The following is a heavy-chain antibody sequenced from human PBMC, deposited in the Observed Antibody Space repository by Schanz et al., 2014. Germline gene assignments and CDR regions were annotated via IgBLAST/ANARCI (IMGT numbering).Heavy chain of an antibody. D-gene: IGHD1-1*01. V-gene: IGHV3-48*01. CDR3: ARDRRNADLDY. Sequence: EVHLVESGGGLVQPGGSLRLSCVASGITFSSHSFNWVRQAPGKGLEWISYITYNGGTIYYADSVKGRFTISRDNAKNSLYLEMNSLRAEDTALYYCARDRRNADLDYWGQGTLVTVSS. CDR2: ITYNGGTI. J-gene: IGHJ4*02. CDR1: GITFSSHS.